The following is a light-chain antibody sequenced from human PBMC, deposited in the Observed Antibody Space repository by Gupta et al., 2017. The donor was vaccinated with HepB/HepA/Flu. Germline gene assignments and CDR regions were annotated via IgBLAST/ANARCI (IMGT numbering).Light chain of an antibody. J-gene: IGKJ1*01. Sequence: AIQITQSPSSLAASVGDRITITCWASQGIRNDIGWYQQKPGKAPKLLIYGASTLESGVPSRFSGSASGAEFILTISSLLPEDFATYYCLQDDNYPKTFGQGTRVEIK. CDR3: LQDDNYPKT. V-gene: IGKV1-6*01. CDR1: QGIRND. CDR2: GAS.